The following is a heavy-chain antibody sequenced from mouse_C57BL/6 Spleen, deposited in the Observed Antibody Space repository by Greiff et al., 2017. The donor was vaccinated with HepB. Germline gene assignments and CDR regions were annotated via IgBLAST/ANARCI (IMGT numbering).Heavy chain of an antibody. Sequence: EVKLQESGPGLVKPSQSLSLTCSVTGYSITSGYYWNWIRQFPGNKLEWMGYISYDGSNNYNPSLKNRISITRDTSKNQFFLKLNSVTTEDTATYYCAKGVPYYYAMDYWGQGTSVTVSS. CDR1: GYSITSGYY. CDR3: AKGVPYYYAMDY. J-gene: IGHJ4*01. CDR2: ISYDGSN. V-gene: IGHV3-6*01.